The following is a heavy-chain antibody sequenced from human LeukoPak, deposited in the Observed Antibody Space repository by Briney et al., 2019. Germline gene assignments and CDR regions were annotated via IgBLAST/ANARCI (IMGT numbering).Heavy chain of an antibody. D-gene: IGHD3-16*01. J-gene: IGHJ4*02. CDR3: AKDLSSGGGYD. CDR1: GFNFTNYV. Sequence: GGSLRLSCAASGFNFTNYVMHWVRQAPGKGLEWVSFIGSDGSDKHYADSVEGRFTISRDNSKNTLYLQMNSLRPEDTAVYYCAKDLSSGGGYDWGQGTLVTVSS. V-gene: IGHV3-30*02. CDR2: IGSDGSDK.